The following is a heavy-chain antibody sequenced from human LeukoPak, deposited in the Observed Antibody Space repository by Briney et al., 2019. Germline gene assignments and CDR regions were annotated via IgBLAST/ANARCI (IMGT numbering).Heavy chain of an antibody. CDR1: GFTFSSYS. CDR2: ISSSSSYI. D-gene: IGHD1-7*01. Sequence: GGSLRLSCAASGFTFSSYSMNWVRQAPGKGLEWVSSISSSSSYIYYADSVKGRFTISRDNAKNSLYLQMNSLRAEDTAVYYCARDYNWNWVAFDYWGQGTLVTVSS. V-gene: IGHV3-21*01. CDR3: ARDYNWNWVAFDY. J-gene: IGHJ4*02.